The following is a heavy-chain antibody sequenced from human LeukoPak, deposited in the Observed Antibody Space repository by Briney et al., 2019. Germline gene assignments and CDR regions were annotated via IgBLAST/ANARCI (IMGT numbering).Heavy chain of an antibody. CDR1: DYTFTSYG. Sequence: GASVKVSCKASDYTFTSYGISWVRQAPGQGLEWMGWISAYNGNTNYAQKLQGRVTMTTDTSTSTAYMELRSLRSDDTAVYYCAKHPRVQLVPPYYYYMDVWGKGTTVTVSS. J-gene: IGHJ6*03. D-gene: IGHD6-6*01. CDR3: AKHPRVQLVPPYYYYMDV. CDR2: ISAYNGNT. V-gene: IGHV1-18*01.